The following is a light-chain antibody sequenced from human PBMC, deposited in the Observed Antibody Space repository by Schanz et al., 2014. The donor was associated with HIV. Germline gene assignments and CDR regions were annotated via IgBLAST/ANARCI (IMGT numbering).Light chain of an antibody. CDR2: GAS. J-gene: IGKJ2*01. Sequence: EIVLTQSPGTLSLSPGERATLSCRASQSVSSDLAWYQQKPGQAPRLLISGASSRATGIPDRFSGSGSGTDFTLTISRLEPEDFAVYYCQQYGSSPRTFGQGTKLEIK. V-gene: IGKV3-20*01. CDR1: QSVSSD. CDR3: QQYGSSPRT.